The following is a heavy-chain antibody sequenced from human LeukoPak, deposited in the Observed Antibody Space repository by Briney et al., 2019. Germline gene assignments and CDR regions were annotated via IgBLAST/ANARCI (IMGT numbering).Heavy chain of an antibody. CDR2: PRPTGGRT. J-gene: IGHJ6*03. CDR3: AKPGHVDYDYVWGPYYYYYYYMDV. CDR1: GFSLSKTD. Sequence: RRSLTLTFAALGFSLSKTDKNCLRKAPGTGKNPAPDPRPTGGRTNYADSVKGRFTISRDNSKNTLYLQMNSLRAEDTAVYYCAKPGHVDYDYVWGPYYYYYYYMDVWGKGTTVTVSS. D-gene: IGHD3-16*01. V-gene: IGHV3-23*01.